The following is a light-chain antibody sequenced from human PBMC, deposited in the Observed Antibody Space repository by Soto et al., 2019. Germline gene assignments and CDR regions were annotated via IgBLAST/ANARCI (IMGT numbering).Light chain of an antibody. J-gene: IGKJ5*01. V-gene: IGKV3-11*01. CDR1: QSVSSY. CDR2: DAS. Sequence: EIVLTQSPATLSLYTGERATLSCRASQSVSSYLAWYQQKPGQAPRLLIYDASNRATGIPARFSGSGSGTDFTLTISSLEPEDFAVYYCQQRSNWPLTFGQGTLLEI. CDR3: QQRSNWPLT.